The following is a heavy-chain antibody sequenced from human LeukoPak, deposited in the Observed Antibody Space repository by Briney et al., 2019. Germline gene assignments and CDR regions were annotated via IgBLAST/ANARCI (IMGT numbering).Heavy chain of an antibody. CDR1: GFTFSSYG. V-gene: IGHV3-30*18. CDR2: ISYNGSNK. CDR3: AKDRYYYDSSGSIYFDY. D-gene: IGHD3-22*01. Sequence: GGSLRLSCAASGFTFSSYGMHWVRQAPGKGLEWVAVISYNGSNKYYADSVRGRFTISRDNSKNTLYLQMNSLRAEDTAVYYCAKDRYYYDSSGSIYFDYWGQGTLVTVSS. J-gene: IGHJ4*02.